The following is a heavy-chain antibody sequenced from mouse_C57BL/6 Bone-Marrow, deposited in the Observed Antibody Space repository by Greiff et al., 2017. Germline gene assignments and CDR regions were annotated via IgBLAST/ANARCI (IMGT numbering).Heavy chain of an antibody. CDR1: GFNIKDDY. D-gene: IGHD1-1*01. V-gene: IGHV14-4*01. Sequence: VQLKESGAELVRPGASVKLSCTASGFNIKDDYMHWVKQRPEQGLEWIGWIDPENGDTEYASKFQGKATITADTSSNTAYLQLSSLTSEDTAVYYCTTGYGSLDYWGQGTTLTVSA. CDR2: IDPENGDT. CDR3: TTGYGSLDY. J-gene: IGHJ2*01.